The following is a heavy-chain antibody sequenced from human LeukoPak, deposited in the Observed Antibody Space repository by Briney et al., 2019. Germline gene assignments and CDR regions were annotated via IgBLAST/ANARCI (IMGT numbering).Heavy chain of an antibody. CDR1: GGSFSGYY. J-gene: IGHJ4*02. D-gene: IGHD3-10*01. CDR3: ARTRITMVRGVTGSFDY. CDR2: INHSGST. Sequence: SETLSLTCAVYGGSFSGYYWSWIRQPPGKGLEWIGEINHSGSTNYNPSLKSRVTISVGTSKNQFSLKLSSVTAADTAVYYCARTRITMVRGVTGSFDYWGQGTLVTVSS. V-gene: IGHV4-34*01.